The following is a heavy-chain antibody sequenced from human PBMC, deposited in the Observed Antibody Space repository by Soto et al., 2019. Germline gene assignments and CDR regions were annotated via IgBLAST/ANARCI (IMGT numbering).Heavy chain of an antibody. Sequence: PGGSLRLSCAASGFAFDDYVMHWVRQPPGRGLEWVSGITWNGGTIRYVDSVKGRFTISRDNAENSLYLQMNSLRADDTAVYYCARDLGGPDYWGRGTSVTVSS. CDR3: ARDLGGPDY. J-gene: IGHJ4*02. CDR2: ITWNGGTI. D-gene: IGHD3-16*01. V-gene: IGHV3-9*01. CDR1: GFAFDDYV.